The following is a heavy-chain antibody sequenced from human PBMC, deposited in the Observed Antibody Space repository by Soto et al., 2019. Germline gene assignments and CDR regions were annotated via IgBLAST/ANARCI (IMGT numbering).Heavy chain of an antibody. CDR2: ISYDGSNK. Sequence: QVQLVESGGGVVQPGRSLRLSCAASGFTFSSYAMHWVRQAPGKGLEWVAVISYDGSNKYYADSVKGRFTISRDNSKNTLYLQMNSLRAEDTAVYYCARGGTGGSGSYIDYWGQGTLVTVSS. D-gene: IGHD3-10*01. CDR3: ARGGTGGSGSYIDY. J-gene: IGHJ4*02. V-gene: IGHV3-30-3*01. CDR1: GFTFSSYA.